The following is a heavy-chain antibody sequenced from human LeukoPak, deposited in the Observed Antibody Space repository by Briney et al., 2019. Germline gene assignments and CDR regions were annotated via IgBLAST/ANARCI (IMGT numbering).Heavy chain of an antibody. V-gene: IGHV3-23*01. CDR3: AREQVAVPGGDL. CDR1: GFTFSSYA. CDR2: ISGSGGST. J-gene: IGHJ5*01. Sequence: PGGSLRLSCAASGFTFSSYAMSWVRQAPGKGLEWVSAISGSGGSTYYADSVKGRFTISRDNSKNTLYLQMNSLGAEDTAVYYCAREQVAVPGGDLWGHCTLCTVSS. D-gene: IGHD6-19*01.